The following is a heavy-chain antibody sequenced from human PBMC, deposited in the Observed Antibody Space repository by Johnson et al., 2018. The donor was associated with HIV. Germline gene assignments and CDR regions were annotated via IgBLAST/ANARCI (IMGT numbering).Heavy chain of an antibody. CDR1: GFTVSSTY. J-gene: IGHJ3*02. CDR2: LYSDGRT. Sequence: VQLVESGGDLIQPGGSLRLSCAASGFTVSSTYMSWVRQAPGKGLEWLSVLYSDGRTYYADSVKGRFTISRDGSKNTPFLQMKSLSAEDTAVSYCAGRCRSSSCSHGAFDIWGQGTMVTVSS. CDR3: AGRCRSSSCSHGAFDI. V-gene: IGHV3-53*01. D-gene: IGHD2-2*01.